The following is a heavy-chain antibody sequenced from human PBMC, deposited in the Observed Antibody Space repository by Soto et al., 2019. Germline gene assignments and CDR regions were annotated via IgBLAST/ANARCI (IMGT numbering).Heavy chain of an antibody. CDR1: GFTCSFCA. CDR3: ASRGHYSNYPYYYYGMDV. D-gene: IGHD4-4*01. CDR2: IRGSGGDT. V-gene: IGHV3-23*01. Sequence: GGSLRLSCAASGFTCSFCAMNWVRQAPGKGLEWVSSIRGSGGDTYYADSVRGRFTISRDNSKNTLYLQMNSLRAEDTAVYYCASRGHYSNYPYYYYGMDVWGQGTTVTVSS. J-gene: IGHJ6*02.